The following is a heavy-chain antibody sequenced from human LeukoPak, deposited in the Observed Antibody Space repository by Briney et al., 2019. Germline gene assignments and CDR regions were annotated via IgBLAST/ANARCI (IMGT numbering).Heavy chain of an antibody. D-gene: IGHD2-2*01. CDR2: INSDGSTT. CDR3: ARGDAYALNY. J-gene: IGHJ4*02. Sequence: GGSLRLSCAASGFTFSSYWMHWVRQAPEKGLVWVSRINSDGSTTAYADSVKGRFTISRDNAKNTLYLQMSSLRAEDTAVYYCARGDAYALNYWGQGTLVTVSS. V-gene: IGHV3-74*01. CDR1: GFTFSSYW.